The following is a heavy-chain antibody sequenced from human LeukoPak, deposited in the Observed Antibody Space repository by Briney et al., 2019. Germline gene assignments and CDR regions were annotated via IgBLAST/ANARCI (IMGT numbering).Heavy chain of an antibody. J-gene: IGHJ3*02. CDR3: ARVGYGSGSYYNNAFDI. V-gene: IGHV4-30-4*08. CDR2: INHSGST. CDR1: GGSISSGDYY. D-gene: IGHD3-10*01. Sequence: SQTLSLTCTVSGGSISSGDYYWSWIRQPPGKGLEWIGEINHSGSTNYNPSLKSRVTISVDTSKNQFSLKLSSVTAADTAVYYCARVGYGSGSYYNNAFDIWGQGTMVTVSS.